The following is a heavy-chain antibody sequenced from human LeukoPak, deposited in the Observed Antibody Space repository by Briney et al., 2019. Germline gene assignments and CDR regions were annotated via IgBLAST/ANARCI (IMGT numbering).Heavy chain of an antibody. D-gene: IGHD2-15*01. V-gene: IGHV3-48*01. CDR2: ISSSGTAM. J-gene: IGHJ4*02. Sequence: PGGSLRLSCAASGFTFSRYTMFWVRQAPGMGLEWVSYISSSGTAMDYADSVKGRFTISRDNAKNSLYLQMNSLRAEDTAVYYCARVSYSPSPTPFDYWGQGTRVTVSP. CDR3: ARVSYSPSPTPFDY. CDR1: GFTFSRYT.